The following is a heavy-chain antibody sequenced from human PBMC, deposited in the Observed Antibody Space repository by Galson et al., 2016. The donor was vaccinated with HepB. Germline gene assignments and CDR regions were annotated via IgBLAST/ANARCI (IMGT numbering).Heavy chain of an antibody. D-gene: IGHD6-19*01. CDR3: ARDSSPGTEATGWYDAFDL. Sequence: SLRLSCAASGFTFRSYWMTWVRQTPGKGLEWVANIKGDGSKIHYADSVEGRFTISRDNAQSSMFLQMSSLRPEDTALYYCARDSSPGTEATGWYDAFDLWGHGTMVAGSS. V-gene: IGHV3-7*03. J-gene: IGHJ3*01. CDR2: IKGDGSKI. CDR1: GFTFRSYW.